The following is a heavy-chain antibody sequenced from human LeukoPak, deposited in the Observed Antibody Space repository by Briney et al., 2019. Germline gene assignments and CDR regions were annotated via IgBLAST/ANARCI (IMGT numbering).Heavy chain of an antibody. V-gene: IGHV4-34*01. CDR1: GGSFSGYY. J-gene: IGHJ4*02. CDR2: INHSGST. Sequence: SDTLSLTCAVYGGSFSGYYWSWIRQPPGKGLEWIGEINHSGSTNYNPSLKSRVTISVDTSKNQFSLKLSSVTAADTAVYYCARQGAHYYGSGSYYVYWGQGTLVTVSS. D-gene: IGHD3-10*01. CDR3: ARQGAHYYGSGSYYVY.